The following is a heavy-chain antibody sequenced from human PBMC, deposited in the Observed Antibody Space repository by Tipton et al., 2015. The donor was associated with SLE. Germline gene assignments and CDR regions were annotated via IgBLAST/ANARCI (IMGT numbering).Heavy chain of an antibody. CDR1: GRSFIGSY. V-gene: IGHV4-34*01. J-gene: IGHJ2*01. CDR3: TRAEFSSNWYMYLHFDL. Sequence: TLSLTCAVYGRSFIGSYWTWIRQPPGKGLEWIGDIDHSGVTHYNPSLKSRVTISRDTSGNQFSLNLSSVTASDTAVYFCTRAEFSSNWYMYLHFDLWGRGTLVTVSS. D-gene: IGHD6-13*01. CDR2: IDHSGVT.